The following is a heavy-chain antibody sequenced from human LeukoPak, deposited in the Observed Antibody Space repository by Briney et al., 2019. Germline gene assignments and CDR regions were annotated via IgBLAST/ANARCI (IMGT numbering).Heavy chain of an antibody. CDR1: SGSISSSNW. D-gene: IGHD1-26*01. J-gene: IGHJ4*02. V-gene: IGHV4-4*02. Sequence: SETLSLTCGVSSGSISSSNWWSWVRQPPGKGLAWIGDIYHSGIINYNPSLKSRVTISVDKSKNQFSLKLRSVTAADTAMYYCARVNSGSYGGSIDCWGQGTLVTVSS. CDR2: IYHSGII. CDR3: ARVNSGSYGGSIDC.